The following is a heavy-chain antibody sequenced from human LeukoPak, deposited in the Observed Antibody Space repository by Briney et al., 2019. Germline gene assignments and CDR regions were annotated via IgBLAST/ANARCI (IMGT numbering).Heavy chain of an antibody. CDR1: GYSISSGYY. CDR3: ARQAYSGYEPIDY. V-gene: IGHV4-38-2*02. J-gene: IGHJ4*02. CDR2: IYHSGST. Sequence: SETLSLTCTVSGYSISSGYYWGWIRQPPGKGLEWIGSIYHSGSTYYNPCLKNRVTISVDTSKSQFSLKLSSVTAADTAVYYCARQAYSGYEPIDYWGQGTLVTVSS. D-gene: IGHD5-12*01.